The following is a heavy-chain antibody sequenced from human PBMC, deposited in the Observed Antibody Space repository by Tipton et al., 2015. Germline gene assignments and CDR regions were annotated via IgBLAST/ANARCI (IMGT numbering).Heavy chain of an antibody. V-gene: IGHV3-23*01. J-gene: IGHJ4*02. CDR1: GFIFGGYG. CDR3: AKDRADGWYESFDS. Sequence: SLRLSCAASGFIFGGYGMSWVRQAPGKGLEWVSSVTGRGDRTYYAESVKGRFTISRDNGRKTVYLQMNTLRAEDTALYYCAKDRADGWYESFDSWGQGTLVTVSS. CDR2: VTGRGDRT. D-gene: IGHD6-19*01.